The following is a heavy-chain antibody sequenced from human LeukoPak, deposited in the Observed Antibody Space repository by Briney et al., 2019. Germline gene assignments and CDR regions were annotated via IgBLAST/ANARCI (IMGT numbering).Heavy chain of an antibody. V-gene: IGHV3-33*01. J-gene: IGHJ4*02. CDR1: GFTFSYYG. CDR3: ARCVYGVSTYYFDY. CDR2: IWNDGSKE. D-gene: IGHD4-17*01. Sequence: RPGGSLRLSCAASGFTFSYYGMTWVRQAPGKGLEWVTLIWNDGSKEYYADSVKGRFTVSRDNSRNTLYLQTNSLRAEDTAVYYCARCVYGVSTYYFDYWGQGNLVTVSS.